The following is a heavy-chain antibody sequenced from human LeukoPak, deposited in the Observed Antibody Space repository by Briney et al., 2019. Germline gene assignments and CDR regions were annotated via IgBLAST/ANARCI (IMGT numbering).Heavy chain of an antibody. V-gene: IGHV3-7*01. CDR3: ARDRYDSSGYCYDY. D-gene: IGHD3-22*01. Sequence: GGSLRLSCEVSGLTISMYWLTWVRQAPGKGLEWVANIKQDGSEKNYVDSVKGRFTISRDNAKNSLYLQMNSLRAEDTAVYYCARDRYDSSGYCYDYWGQGTLVTVSS. J-gene: IGHJ4*02. CDR2: IKQDGSEK. CDR1: GLTISMYW.